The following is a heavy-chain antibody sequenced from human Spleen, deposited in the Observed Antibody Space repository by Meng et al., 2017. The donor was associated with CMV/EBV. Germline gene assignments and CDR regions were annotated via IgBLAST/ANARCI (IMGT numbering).Heavy chain of an antibody. CDR1: GFTFDDYA. V-gene: IGHV3-9*01. CDR3: TKDHLPHYYDSSGFDY. Sequence: SLKISCAASGFTFDDYAMYWVRQAPGKGLEWVSGISWDGDTIGYADSVQGRFAISRDNAKNSLYLQMNSLRAEDTALYYYTKDHLPHYYDSSGFDYWGQGTLVTVSS. J-gene: IGHJ4*02. CDR2: ISWDGDTI. D-gene: IGHD3-22*01.